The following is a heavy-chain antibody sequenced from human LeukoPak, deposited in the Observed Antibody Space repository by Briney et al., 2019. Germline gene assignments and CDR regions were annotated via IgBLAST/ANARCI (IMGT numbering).Heavy chain of an antibody. CDR3: ARVGGSSTHLDGYFDY. D-gene: IGHD6-13*01. J-gene: IGHJ4*02. CDR1: GGSISSSSYY. CDR2: IYYSGST. V-gene: IGHV4-39*07. Sequence: SETLSLTCTVSGGSISSSSYYWGWIRQPPGKGLEWIGSIYYSGSTYYNPSLKSRVTISVDTSKNQFSLKLSSVTAADTAVYYCARVGGSSTHLDGYFDYWGQGTLVTVSS.